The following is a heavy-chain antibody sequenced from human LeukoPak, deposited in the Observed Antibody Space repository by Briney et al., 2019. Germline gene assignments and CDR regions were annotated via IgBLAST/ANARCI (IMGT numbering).Heavy chain of an antibody. D-gene: IGHD3-3*01. J-gene: IGHJ4*02. CDR2: IKKDGSQK. V-gene: IGHV3-7*03. Sequence: GGSLRLSCAASGFTFSSFWMSWVRQAPGKGLEWVANIKKDGSQKYYVDSVEGRFSISRDNAKNSLYLQLDSLRVDDTAVYYCTRVFGGYDVSDYWGQGTLVTVSS. CDR3: TRVFGGYDVSDY. CDR1: GFTFSSFW.